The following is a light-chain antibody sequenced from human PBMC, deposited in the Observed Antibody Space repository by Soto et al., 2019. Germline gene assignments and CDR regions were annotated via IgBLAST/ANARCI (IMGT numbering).Light chain of an antibody. J-gene: IGKJ1*01. V-gene: IGKV3-20*01. CDR2: GAS. CDR3: HQYGISPPRT. Sequence: IVLTQSPGILSLSPWERATLSCRASQSVSSNYLAWYQQKPGQAPRLLIYGASSRATGIPDRFSGSGSGTDFTLTIGRLEPEDFAVYYCHQYGISPPRTFGQGTKVDIK. CDR1: QSVSSNY.